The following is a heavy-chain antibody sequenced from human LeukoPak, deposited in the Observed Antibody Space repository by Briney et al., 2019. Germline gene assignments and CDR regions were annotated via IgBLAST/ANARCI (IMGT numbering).Heavy chain of an antibody. Sequence: GGSLRLSCAASGFTFSSYAMSWVRQAPGKGLEWVSAISGSGGSTYYADSVKGRFTISRDNSKNTLYLQMNSLRAEDTAVYYCAKDPLNSGWHWVDYWGQGTLVTVSS. CDR1: GFTFSSYA. J-gene: IGHJ4*02. D-gene: IGHD5-12*01. CDR3: AKDPLNSGWHWVDY. V-gene: IGHV3-23*01. CDR2: ISGSGGST.